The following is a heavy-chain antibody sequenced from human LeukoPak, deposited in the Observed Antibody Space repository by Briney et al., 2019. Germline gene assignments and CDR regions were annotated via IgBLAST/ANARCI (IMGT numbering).Heavy chain of an antibody. CDR1: GFTFSSYS. J-gene: IGHJ4*02. D-gene: IGHD2-2*01. Sequence: GGSLRLSCAASGFTFSSYSMNWVRQAPGKGVEGVSSIISSSSYIYYADSVKGRFTISRDNAKNSLYLQMNSLRAEDTAVYYCARDDCSSTSCYEGDYWGQGTLVTVSS. CDR3: ARDDCSSTSCYEGDY. V-gene: IGHV3-21*01. CDR2: IISSSSYI.